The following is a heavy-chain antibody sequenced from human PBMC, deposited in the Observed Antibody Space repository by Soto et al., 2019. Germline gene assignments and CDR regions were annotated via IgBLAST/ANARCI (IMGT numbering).Heavy chain of an antibody. D-gene: IGHD3-22*01. CDR3: ARDVSPGGSPYYRDAFDL. J-gene: IGHJ3*01. CDR1: GFTFSDNW. Sequence: EVQLVESGGGLVQPGESLRLSCAASGFTFSDNWMTWVRQAPGKGLEWVANIKKDESRKSYLDSLRGRFSISRDNARNSLYLQMGSLRDEETALYFCARDVSPGGSPYYRDAFDLWGQGTMVTLSS. CDR2: IKKDESRK. V-gene: IGHV3-7*05.